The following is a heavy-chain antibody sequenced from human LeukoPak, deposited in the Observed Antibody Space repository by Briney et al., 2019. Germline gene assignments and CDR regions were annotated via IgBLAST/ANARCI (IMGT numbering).Heavy chain of an antibody. D-gene: IGHD3-22*01. Sequence: GGSLRLSCAASGFTFSSYGMHWVRQAPGKGLEWVAVIWYDGSNKYYADSVKGRFTISRDNSKNTLYVQMNSLRAEDTAVYYCAKDRKAGPFITMMVVVPDAFDIWGQGTMVSVSS. J-gene: IGHJ3*02. CDR2: IWYDGSNK. V-gene: IGHV3-33*06. CDR1: GFTFSSYG. CDR3: AKDRKAGPFITMMVVVPDAFDI.